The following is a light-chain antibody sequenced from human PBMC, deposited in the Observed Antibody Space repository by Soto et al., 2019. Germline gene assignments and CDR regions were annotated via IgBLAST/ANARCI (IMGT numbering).Light chain of an antibody. J-gene: IGKJ5*01. CDR2: GAS. CDR3: QQYINWPPGIT. Sequence: EIVMTQSPATLSVSPGERAPLSCRASQSVSSNLAWYQQKPGQAPRLLIYGASTRATGIPARFSGSGSGTEFTLTISSLQSEDFALYYCQQYINWPPGITFGQGTRLEIK. V-gene: IGKV3-15*01. CDR1: QSVSSN.